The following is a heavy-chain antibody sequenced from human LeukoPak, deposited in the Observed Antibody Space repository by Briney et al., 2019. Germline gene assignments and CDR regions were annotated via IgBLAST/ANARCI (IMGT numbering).Heavy chain of an antibody. J-gene: IGHJ6*03. CDR1: GGSISSGGYY. CDR2: IYYSGST. V-gene: IGHV4-61*08. D-gene: IGHD4-23*01. Sequence: SQTLSLTCTVSGGSISSGGYYWSWIRQPPGKGLEWIGYIYYSGSTNYNPSLKSRVTISVDTSKNQFSLKLSSVTAADTAVYYCARAPSMNSQYYYYMDVWGKGTTVTVSS. CDR3: ARAPSMNSQYYYYMDV.